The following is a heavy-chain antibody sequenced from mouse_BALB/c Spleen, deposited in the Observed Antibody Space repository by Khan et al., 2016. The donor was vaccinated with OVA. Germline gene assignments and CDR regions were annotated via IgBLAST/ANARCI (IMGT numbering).Heavy chain of an antibody. V-gene: IGHV1-4*01. Sequence: QIQLVQSGAELARPGASVKMSCKASGYTFTSYTIHWIKQRPGQGLEWIGYINPSNGYTNYNQKFKDKATLTTDNSSTTAYLQLSSLTSDDSAVYDCVIDGGYHRSDGWFAYWGQGTLVTVSA. D-gene: IGHD2-14*01. CDR3: VIDGGYHRSDGWFAY. J-gene: IGHJ3*01. CDR1: GYTFTSYT. CDR2: INPSNGYT.